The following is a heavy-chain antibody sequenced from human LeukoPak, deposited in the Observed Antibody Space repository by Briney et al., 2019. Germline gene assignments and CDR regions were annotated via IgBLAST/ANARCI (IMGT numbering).Heavy chain of an antibody. CDR3: ARDLRVGSGSYYFSSGYYYGMDV. Sequence: ASVKVSCKASGYTFTSYGISWVRQAPGQGLEWMGWISAYNGNTNYAQKFQGRVTITADESTSTAYMELSSLRSEDTAVYYCARDLRVGSGSYYFSSGYYYGMDVWGQGTTVTVSS. J-gene: IGHJ6*02. CDR2: ISAYNGNT. CDR1: GYTFTSYG. D-gene: IGHD3-10*01. V-gene: IGHV1-18*01.